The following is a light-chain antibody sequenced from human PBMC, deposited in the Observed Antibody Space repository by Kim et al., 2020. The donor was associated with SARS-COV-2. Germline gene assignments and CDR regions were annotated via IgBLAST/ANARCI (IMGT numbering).Light chain of an antibody. CDR3: QQYNSYSFT. J-gene: IGKJ3*01. CDR2: DAS. CDR1: QSISSW. V-gene: IGKV1-5*01. Sequence: SVGDRVTITCRASQSISSWLAWYQQKPGKAPKLLIYDASSLESGVPSRFSGSGSGTEFTLTISSLQPDDFATYYYQQYNSYSFTFGPGTKVDIK.